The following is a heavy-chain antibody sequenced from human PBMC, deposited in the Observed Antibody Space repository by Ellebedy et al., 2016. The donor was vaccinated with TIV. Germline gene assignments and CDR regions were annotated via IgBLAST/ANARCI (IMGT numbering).Heavy chain of an antibody. Sequence: MPSETLSLTCAVSGGSFSNYQWTWIRQTPGTGLEWIGEINESGFTKYNPSLKSRVTVSIDTSTNQSSLRLTSVAAADTGVYYCARGHRYFGPHGMDVWGQGTTVTVSS. CDR3: ARGHRYFGPHGMDV. CDR2: INESGFT. V-gene: IGHV4-34*01. D-gene: IGHD3-9*01. CDR1: GGSFSNYQ. J-gene: IGHJ6*02.